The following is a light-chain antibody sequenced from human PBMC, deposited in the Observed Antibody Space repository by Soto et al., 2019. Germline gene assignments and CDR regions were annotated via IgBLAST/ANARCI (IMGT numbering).Light chain of an antibody. CDR3: ETWDSNTRV. CDR1: SGHSSYI. Sequence: QPVLTQSSSASASLGSSVKFTCTLSSGHSSYIIAWHQQQPGKAPRYLMKVEDSGSYNKGSGVPDRFSGSSSGPDRYLTISNLQFEDEADYYCETWDSNTRVFGGGTKVTVL. CDR2: VEDSGSY. V-gene: IGLV4-60*02. J-gene: IGLJ2*01.